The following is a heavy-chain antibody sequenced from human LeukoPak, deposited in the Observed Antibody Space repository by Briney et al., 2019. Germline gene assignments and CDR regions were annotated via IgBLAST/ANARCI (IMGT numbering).Heavy chain of an antibody. J-gene: IGHJ5*02. CDR3: AKDSKAVVRGS. V-gene: IGHV3-23*01. CDR1: GFTFSSYA. D-gene: IGHD3-10*01. Sequence: GGSLRLSCAASGFTFSSYAMSWARQAPGKGLEWVSAISGSGGSTYYANSVKGRFTISRDNSKNTLYLQMNSLRAEDTAVYYCAKDSKAVVRGSWGQGTLVTVSS. CDR2: ISGSGGST.